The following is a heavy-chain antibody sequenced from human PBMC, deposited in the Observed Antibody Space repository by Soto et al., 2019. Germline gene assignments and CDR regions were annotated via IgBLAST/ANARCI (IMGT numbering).Heavy chain of an antibody. CDR2: ISSSGSTT. CDR3: ARARGFLPHFDY. CDR1: GFTFSDYY. J-gene: IGHJ4*02. V-gene: IGHV3-11*01. D-gene: IGHD2-15*01. Sequence: PGGSLSLSCAASGFTFSDYYMSWIRQAPGKGPEWVSYISSSGSTTYYADSVKGRFTISRDNAKNSLYLQMNSLRAEDTAVYYCARARGFLPHFDYWGQGTLVTVSS.